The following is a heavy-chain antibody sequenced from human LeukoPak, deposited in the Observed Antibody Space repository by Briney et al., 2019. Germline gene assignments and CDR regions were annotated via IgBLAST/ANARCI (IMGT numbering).Heavy chain of an antibody. CDR3: AKADNEYSSGIDY. D-gene: IGHD6-19*01. CDR1: GFTFSSYG. V-gene: IGHV3-30*18. J-gene: IGHJ4*02. Sequence: GRSLRLSCAASGFTFSSYGMHWVRQAPGKGLEWVAVISYDGSNKYYADSVKGRFTISRDNSKNTLYLQMNSLRAEDTAVYYCAKADNEYSSGIDYWGQGTLVTVSS. CDR2: ISYDGSNK.